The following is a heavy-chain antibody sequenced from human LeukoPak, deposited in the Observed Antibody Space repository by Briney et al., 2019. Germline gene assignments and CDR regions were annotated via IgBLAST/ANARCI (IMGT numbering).Heavy chain of an antibody. J-gene: IGHJ4*02. V-gene: IGHV4-31*03. CDR1: GGSISSGGYY. Sequence: SETLSLTCTVSGGSISSGGYYWSWIRQHPGKGLEWIGYIYYSGSTNYNPSLKSRVTISVDTSKNQFSLKLSSVTAADTAVYYCARVQNPDYYDSSGYDYWGQGTLVTVSS. CDR2: IYYSGST. D-gene: IGHD3-22*01. CDR3: ARVQNPDYYDSSGYDY.